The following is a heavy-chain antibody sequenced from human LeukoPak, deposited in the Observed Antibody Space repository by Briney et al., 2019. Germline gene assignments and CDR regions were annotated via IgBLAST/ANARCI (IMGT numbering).Heavy chain of an antibody. D-gene: IGHD5-24*01. Sequence: RGASLNISCKASGYSFTFYWIGWLRQLPGKGLESMGIIYPGGSDTRDSPSFQGQVTISADKSISTAYLQWSSLKASDTAMYYCARPRGDGYANDAFDIWGQGTMVTVSS. CDR1: GYSFTFYW. J-gene: IGHJ3*02. CDR3: ARPRGDGYANDAFDI. V-gene: IGHV5-51*01. CDR2: IYPGGSDT.